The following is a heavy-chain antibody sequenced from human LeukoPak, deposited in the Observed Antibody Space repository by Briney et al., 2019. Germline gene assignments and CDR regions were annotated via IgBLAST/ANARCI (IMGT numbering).Heavy chain of an antibody. D-gene: IGHD6-13*01. Sequence: GGSLRLSCAASGFTFSSYAMSWVRQAPGKGLEWVSAISGSGGSTYYADSVKGRFTISRDNSKNTLYLQMNSLRAEDTAVYYCATGSYSSSWSLLGYWGQGTLVTVSS. CDR3: ATGSYSSSWSLLGY. J-gene: IGHJ4*02. CDR2: ISGSGGST. CDR1: GFTFSSYA. V-gene: IGHV3-23*01.